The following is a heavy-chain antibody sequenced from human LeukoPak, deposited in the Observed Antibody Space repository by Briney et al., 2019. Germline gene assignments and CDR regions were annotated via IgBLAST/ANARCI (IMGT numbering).Heavy chain of an antibody. V-gene: IGHV3-23*01. CDR3: TKDDLRGYVFDY. D-gene: IGHD5-12*01. CDR1: GFTFSDFA. Sequence: QSGGSLRLSCAASGFTFSDFAMSWVRLAPGRGLKWVSTISNAGGSTNFADSVKGRITITKDNSKNIVYLQMSRLRAEDTALYYCTKDDLRGYVFDYWGQGALVTVSS. J-gene: IGHJ4*02. CDR2: ISNAGGST.